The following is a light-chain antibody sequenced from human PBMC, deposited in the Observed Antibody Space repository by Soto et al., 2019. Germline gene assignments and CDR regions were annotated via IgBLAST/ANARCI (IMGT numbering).Light chain of an antibody. CDR1: NSDVGSYNL. V-gene: IGLV2-23*01. J-gene: IGLJ2*01. CDR3: CSYAGPSTHVV. Sequence: QSVLTQPASVSGSPGQSITISCTGTNSDVGSYNLVSWYQQHPGKAPKILIYEGSKRPSGVPNRFSASKSGNTASLTISGLQAEDEAQYHCCSYAGPSTHVVFGGGTKLTVL. CDR2: EGS.